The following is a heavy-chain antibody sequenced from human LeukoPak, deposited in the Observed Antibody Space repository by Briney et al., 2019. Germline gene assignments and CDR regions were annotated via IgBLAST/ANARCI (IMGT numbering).Heavy chain of an antibody. J-gene: IGHJ4*02. CDR2: IYPGDSDT. D-gene: IGHD2-2*01. CDR1: GYSFTSYW. Sequence: GESLKISCKGSGYSFTSYWIGWVRQMPGKGLEWMGIIYPGDSDTRYSPSFQGQVTISADKSISTAYLQWSSLKASDTAMYYCARRAFNYAQAPNYFNYGGKEPLVTVS. CDR3: ARRAFNYAQAPNYFNY. V-gene: IGHV5-51*01.